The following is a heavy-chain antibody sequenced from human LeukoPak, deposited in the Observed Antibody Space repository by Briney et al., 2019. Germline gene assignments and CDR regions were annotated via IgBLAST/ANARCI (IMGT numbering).Heavy chain of an antibody. CDR3: ARRPPIDSSGYYYFDY. J-gene: IGHJ4*02. CDR2: IYYSGST. V-gene: IGHV4-39*01. Sequence: SETRSLTCTVSGGSISSSSYYWGWIRQPPGKGLEWIGSIYYSGSTYYNPSLKSRVTISVDTSKNQFSLKLSSVTAADTAVYYCARRPPIDSSGYYYFDYWGQGTLVTVSS. CDR1: GGSISSSSYY. D-gene: IGHD3-22*01.